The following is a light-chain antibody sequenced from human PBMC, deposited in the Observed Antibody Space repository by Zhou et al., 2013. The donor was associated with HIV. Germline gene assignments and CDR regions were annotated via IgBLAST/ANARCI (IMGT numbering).Light chain of an antibody. CDR3: QQYNLYST. CDR2: KAS. CDR1: QSISTW. Sequence: DIQMTQSPSTLSTSVGDRVTITCRASQSISTWLAWYQQKPGKAPKLLIYKASSLQSGVPSRFSGSGSGTEFTLTINSLQPDDFATYYCQQYNLYSTFGQGTKLEI. J-gene: IGKJ2*01. V-gene: IGKV1-5*03.